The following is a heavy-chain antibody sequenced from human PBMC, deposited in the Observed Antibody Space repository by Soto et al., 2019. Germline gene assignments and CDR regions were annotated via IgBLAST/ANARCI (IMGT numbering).Heavy chain of an antibody. CDR3: AGIYSGSPGGTLRY. V-gene: IGHV4-31*03. D-gene: IGHD1-26*01. CDR1: GGSISSGGYY. Sequence: QVQLQESGPGLVKPSQTLSLTCTVSGGSISSGGYYWSWIRQHPGKGLEWIGYIYYSGSTYYNPSLKSRDTIPVDKSKNQFSLKLSSVTAEDTAVYYCAGIYSGSPGGTLRYWGLGTLVTVSS. J-gene: IGHJ4*02. CDR2: IYYSGST.